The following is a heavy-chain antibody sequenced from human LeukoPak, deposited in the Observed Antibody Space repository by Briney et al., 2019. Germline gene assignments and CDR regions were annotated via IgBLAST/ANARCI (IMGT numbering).Heavy chain of an antibody. CDR1: GFTFSSYG. CDR2: IRYDGSNK. Sequence: GGSLRLSCAASGFTFSSYGMHWVRQAPGKGLEWVAFIRYDGSNKYYADSVKGRFTISRDNSKNTLYLQMNSLRAEDTAVYYCVLDCSSTSCYTDAFDIWGQGTMVTVSS. CDR3: VLDCSSTSCYTDAFDI. J-gene: IGHJ3*02. D-gene: IGHD2-2*02. V-gene: IGHV3-30*02.